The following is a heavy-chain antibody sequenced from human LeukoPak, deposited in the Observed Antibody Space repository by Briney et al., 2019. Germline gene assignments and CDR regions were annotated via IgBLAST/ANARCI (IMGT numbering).Heavy chain of an antibody. CDR1: GNTFISYD. D-gene: IGHD7-27*01. J-gene: IGHJ4*02. V-gene: IGHV1-8*01. Sequence: ASVKVSCKASGNTFISYDINWVRQATGPGLEWMGWMSPNSGNTGYAQKFQGRVTMTRDTSISTAYMELSRLRSDDTAVYYCARVLGTRDFDYWGQGTLVTVSS. CDR3: ARVLGTRDFDY. CDR2: MSPNSGNT.